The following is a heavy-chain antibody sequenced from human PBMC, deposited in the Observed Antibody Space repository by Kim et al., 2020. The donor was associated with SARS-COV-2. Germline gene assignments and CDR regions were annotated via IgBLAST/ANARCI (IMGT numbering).Heavy chain of an antibody. D-gene: IGHD2-21*01. J-gene: IGHJ2*01. V-gene: IGHV3-7*01. Sequence: GGSLRLSCAVSEFIFRDSWLTWVRQPPGEGLQWMANINKDASQIFYGDSVRGRFTVARDNAKNSLYLEMNSLRFDDSAVYYCARGLGYFGGRSWYFDLWGRGPLVAVSS. CDR2: INKDASQI. CDR3: ARGLGYFGGRSWYFDL. CDR1: EFIFRDSW.